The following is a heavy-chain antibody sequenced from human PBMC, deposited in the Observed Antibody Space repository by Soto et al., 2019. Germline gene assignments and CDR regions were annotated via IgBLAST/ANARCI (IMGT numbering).Heavy chain of an antibody. CDR1: GYTFTSYD. CDR3: ARGQDRNWGYVDY. D-gene: IGHD7-27*01. J-gene: IGHJ4*02. CDR2: MNPNSGNT. V-gene: IGHV1-8*01. Sequence: ASVKVSCKASGYTFTSYDINWVRQATGQGLEWMGWMNPNSGNTGYAQKFQGWVTMTRDTSISTAYMELSRLRSDDTAVYYCARGQDRNWGYVDYWGQGTLVTVSS.